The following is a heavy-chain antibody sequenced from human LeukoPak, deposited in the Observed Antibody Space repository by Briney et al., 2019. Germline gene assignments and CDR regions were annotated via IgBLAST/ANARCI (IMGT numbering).Heavy chain of an antibody. V-gene: IGHV4-34*01. D-gene: IGHD3-3*01. Sequence: SETLSLTCAVYGGSFSGYYWSWIRQPPGKGLEWIGEINHSGSTNYNPSLKSRVTISVDTSKNQFSLQLSSVTAADTAVYYCARVSLYYDFWSGYYHNWFDPWGQGTLVTVSS. CDR3: ARVSLYYDFWSGYYHNWFDP. CDR2: INHSGST. CDR1: GGSFSGYY. J-gene: IGHJ5*02.